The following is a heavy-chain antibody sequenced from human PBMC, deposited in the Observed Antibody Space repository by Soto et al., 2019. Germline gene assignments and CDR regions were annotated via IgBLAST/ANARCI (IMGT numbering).Heavy chain of an antibody. Sequence: TSETLSLTCTVSGGSISSSYWSWIRQPPGKGLVCFGYIYYSGSTNYNSSLKSRVTISVDTSKNHFALKLSSVTAADTVVYYCARGEMVRGVITPYYYYGMDVWGQGATVTVSS. CDR1: GGSISSSY. CDR2: IYYSGST. CDR3: ARGEMVRGVITPYYYYGMDV. J-gene: IGHJ6*02. V-gene: IGHV4-59*01. D-gene: IGHD3-10*01.